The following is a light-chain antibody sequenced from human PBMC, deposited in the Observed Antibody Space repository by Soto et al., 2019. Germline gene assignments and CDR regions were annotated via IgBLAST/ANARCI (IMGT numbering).Light chain of an antibody. Sequence: DIQMTQSPSFVSASVGDRVTITCRASQGISSWLAWYQHKPGRAAKLIIHAESILESGVPSRFSGNESGTDFTLTISSLQPEDFATYYCQQTTSFPLTFGGGTKVEIK. CDR2: AES. CDR3: QQTTSFPLT. J-gene: IGKJ4*01. V-gene: IGKV1-12*01. CDR1: QGISSW.